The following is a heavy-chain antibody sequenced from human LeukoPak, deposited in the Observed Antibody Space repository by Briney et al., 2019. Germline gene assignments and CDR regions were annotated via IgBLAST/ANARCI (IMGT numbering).Heavy chain of an antibody. Sequence: GASVKVSCRASGYRFTSYDISWVRQGPGQGLQWMGVISTYTGNTNYAQSFQDRVTMTTDTSTSTVYMELRSLTSDDTAVYYCARDQKSGLEVLWRYWGQGTLVTVSS. D-gene: IGHD3-3*01. CDR1: GYRFTSYD. CDR3: ARDQKSGLEVLWRY. CDR2: ISTYTGNT. V-gene: IGHV1-18*04. J-gene: IGHJ4*02.